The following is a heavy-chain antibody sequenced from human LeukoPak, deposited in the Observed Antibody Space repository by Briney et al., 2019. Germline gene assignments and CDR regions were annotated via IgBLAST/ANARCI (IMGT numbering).Heavy chain of an antibody. CDR1: GFTFSNYA. V-gene: IGHV3-23*01. Sequence: QPGGSLRLSCAASGFTFSNYAMNWVRQAPGKGLEWVSLISGSTGSTYYADSVKGRFSISRDDSKNTLYLQMNSLRAEDTAVYYCARWYCSGGSCYFDYWGQGTLVTVSS. CDR2: ISGSTGST. CDR3: ARWYCSGGSCYFDY. J-gene: IGHJ4*02. D-gene: IGHD2-15*01.